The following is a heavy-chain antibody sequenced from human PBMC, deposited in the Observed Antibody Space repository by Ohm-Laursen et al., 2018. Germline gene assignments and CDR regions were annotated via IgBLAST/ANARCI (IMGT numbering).Heavy chain of an antibody. J-gene: IGHJ4*02. CDR1: GFTFSNAW. Sequence: SLRLSCTASGFTFSNAWMSWVRQAPGKGLEWVGRIKSKTDGGTTDYAAPVKGRFTISRDDSKSIAYLQMNSLKTEDTAVYYCTRNGDYGDYWGQGTLVTVSS. V-gene: IGHV3-15*01. D-gene: IGHD4-17*01. CDR2: IKSKTDGGTT. CDR3: TRNGDYGDY.